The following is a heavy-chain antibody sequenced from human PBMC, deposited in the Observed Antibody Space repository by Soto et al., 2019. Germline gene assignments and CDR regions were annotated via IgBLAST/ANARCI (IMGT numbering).Heavy chain of an antibody. CDR2: IIPIFGTA. Sequence: SVKGSCKASGGTFSSYAISWVRQAPGQGLEWMGGIIPIFGTANYAQKFQGRVTITADESTSTAYMELSSLRSEDTAVYYCARGAVTIFGVGPYYYYGMDVWGQGTTVTVSS. V-gene: IGHV1-69*13. CDR1: GGTFSSYA. CDR3: ARGAVTIFGVGPYYYYGMDV. D-gene: IGHD3-3*01. J-gene: IGHJ6*02.